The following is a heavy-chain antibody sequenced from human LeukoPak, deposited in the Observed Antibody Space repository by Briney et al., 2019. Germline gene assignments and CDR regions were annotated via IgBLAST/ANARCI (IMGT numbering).Heavy chain of an antibody. V-gene: IGHV1-2*06. CDR3: ARPRTHNKQWLVNPLGY. Sequence: VASVKVSCKASGGTFSSYAISWVRQAPGQGLEWMGRINPNSGGTNYAQKFQGRVTMTRDTSISTAYMELSRLRSDDTAVYYCARPRTHNKQWLVNPLGYWGQGTLVTVSS. CDR1: GGTFSSYA. CDR2: INPNSGGT. D-gene: IGHD6-19*01. J-gene: IGHJ4*02.